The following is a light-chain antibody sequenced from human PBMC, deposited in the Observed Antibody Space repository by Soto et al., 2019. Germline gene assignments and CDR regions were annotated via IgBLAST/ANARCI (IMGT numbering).Light chain of an antibody. V-gene: IGLV1-40*01. CDR2: GNS. CDR1: SSNIGAGYD. CDR3: QSYDSSLSGWV. Sequence: QSVLTQPPSVSGAPGQRVTISCTGSSSNIGAGYDVHWYQQLPGTAPKLLIYGNSNRPSGVPDRFSSPKSGTSASLAITGLQAEDEADYYCQSYDSSLSGWVFGGGTKLTVL. J-gene: IGLJ3*02.